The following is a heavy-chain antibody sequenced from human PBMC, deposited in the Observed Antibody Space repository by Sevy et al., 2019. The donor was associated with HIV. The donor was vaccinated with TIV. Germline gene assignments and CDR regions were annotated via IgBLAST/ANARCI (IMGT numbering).Heavy chain of an antibody. CDR3: ARVGITMIDYYYYYMDV. Sequence: GGSLRLSCAASGFTFSSYSMNWVRQAPGKGLEWVSSISSSSSYIYYADPVKGRFTISRDNAKNSLYLQMNSLGAEDTAVYYCARVGITMIDYYYYYMDVWGKGTTVTVSS. D-gene: IGHD3-22*01. CDR1: GFTFSSYS. CDR2: ISSSSSYI. V-gene: IGHV3-21*01. J-gene: IGHJ6*03.